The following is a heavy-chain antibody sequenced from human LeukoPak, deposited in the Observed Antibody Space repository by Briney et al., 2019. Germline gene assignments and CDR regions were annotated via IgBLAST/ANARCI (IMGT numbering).Heavy chain of an antibody. CDR1: GFTFSSYA. D-gene: IGHD6-19*01. CDR2: ISSNGGST. V-gene: IGHV3-64*01. J-gene: IGHJ6*03. CDR3: ARGSTLSSGWYAALKNYYYYYMDV. Sequence: GGSLRLSCAASGFTFSSYAMHWVRQAPGKGLEYVSAISSNGGSTYYANSVKGRFTISRDNSKNTLYLQMGSLRAEDMAVYYCARGSTLSSGWYAALKNYYYYYMDVWGKGTTVTVSS.